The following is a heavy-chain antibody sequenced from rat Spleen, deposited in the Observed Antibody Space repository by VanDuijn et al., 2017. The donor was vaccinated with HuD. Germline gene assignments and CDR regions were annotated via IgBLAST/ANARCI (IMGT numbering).Heavy chain of an antibody. CDR1: GFTFSDYY. V-gene: IGHV5-29*01. Sequence: EVQLVESGGGLVQPGRSLKLSCAASGFTFSDYYMAWVRQAPTKGLEWVATISYDGSSTYYRDSVKGRFTFSRDNAKSTLYLQMDSLRSEDTAIYYCARRRRDWYYFDYWGQGVMVTVSS. CDR2: ISYDGSST. CDR3: ARRRRDWYYFDY. D-gene: IGHD1-12*01. J-gene: IGHJ2*01.